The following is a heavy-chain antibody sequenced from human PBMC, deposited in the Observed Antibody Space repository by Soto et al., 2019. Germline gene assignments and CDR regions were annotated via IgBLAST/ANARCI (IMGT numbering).Heavy chain of an antibody. V-gene: IGHV3-48*03. D-gene: IGHD6-19*01. CDR3: AKAHGYSSGWRADS. CDR1: GFTFSTYE. CDR2: IHVNGRTT. J-gene: IGHJ4*02. Sequence: PGGSLRLSCVASGFTFSTYEMMWVRQAPGKGLEWVSYIHVNGRTTYYPESVKGRFTISRDNAKNTLYLQMTTLRREDAAVYYCAKAHGYSSGWRADSWGQGTRVTVSS.